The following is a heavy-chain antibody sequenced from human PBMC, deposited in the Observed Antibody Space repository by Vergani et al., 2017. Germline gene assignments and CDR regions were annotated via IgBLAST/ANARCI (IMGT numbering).Heavy chain of an antibody. CDR3: ARHRGSVGFFPASYFYGMDV. D-gene: IGHD3-10*01. J-gene: IGHJ6*02. CDR1: DSSIMTNPY. CDR2: IHHSGDT. Sequence: QVQLQESGPGLVKPSETLTLTCDVSDSSIMTNPYWGWFRQSPGKGLEWIGCIHHSGDTHYNSSLQSRGSISIVSSSKFSLSLTSVTAADTAIYYCARHRGSVGFFPASYFYGMDVWGHGTTVTVSS. V-gene: IGHV4-38-2*01.